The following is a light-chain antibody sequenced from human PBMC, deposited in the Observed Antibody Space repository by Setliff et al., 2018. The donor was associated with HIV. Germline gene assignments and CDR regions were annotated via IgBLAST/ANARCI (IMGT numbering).Light chain of an antibody. V-gene: IGLV7-46*02. Sequence: QAVVTQEPSLTVSPGETVTLTCGSSTGSVTSDHYPYWFQQKPGQAPRTLIYDTYIKQSWNPARFSGSLLGDKAALTLLGAQPEDEAEYYCLLSYSSGRVFGGGTKVTVL. CDR1: TGSVTSDHY. CDR2: DTY. J-gene: IGLJ3*02. CDR3: LLSYSSGRV.